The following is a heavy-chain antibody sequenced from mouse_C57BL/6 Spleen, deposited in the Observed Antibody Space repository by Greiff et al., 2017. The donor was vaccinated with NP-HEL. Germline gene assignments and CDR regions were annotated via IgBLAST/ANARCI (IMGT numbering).Heavy chain of an antibody. CDR1: GYTFTSYG. D-gene: IGHD1-1*01. Sequence: VKLQESGAELARPGASVKLSCKASGYTFTSYGISWVKQRTGQGLEWIGEIYPRSGNTYYNEKFKGKATLTADKSSSTAYMELRSLTSEDSAVYFCARSYYGSSEKGYWYFDVWGTGTTVTVSS. CDR2: IYPRSGNT. V-gene: IGHV1-81*01. CDR3: ARSYYGSSEKGYWYFDV. J-gene: IGHJ1*03.